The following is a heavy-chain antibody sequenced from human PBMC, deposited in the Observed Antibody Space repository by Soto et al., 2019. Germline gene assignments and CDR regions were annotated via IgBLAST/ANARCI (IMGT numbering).Heavy chain of an antibody. J-gene: IGHJ5*02. CDR3: ARGVMVVAASQLGWFDP. D-gene: IGHD2-15*01. CDR2: IIPMFGTT. Sequence: QVQLVQSGAEVKKPGSSVKVSCKASGGTFSSYAISWVRQAPGQGLEWMGGIIPMFGTTKYAQKFQGRLTITADESTSTAYMELSSLRSGDTAVYYCARGVMVVAASQLGWFDPWGQGTLVTVSS. CDR1: GGTFSSYA. V-gene: IGHV1-69*01.